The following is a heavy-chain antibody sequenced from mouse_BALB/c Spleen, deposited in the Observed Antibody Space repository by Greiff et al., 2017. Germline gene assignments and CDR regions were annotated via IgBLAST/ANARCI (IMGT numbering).Heavy chain of an antibody. CDR2: INPSNGRT. D-gene: IGHD1-1*01. V-gene: IGHV1S81*02. J-gene: IGHJ1*01. Sequence: VQLQQPGAELVKPGASVKLSCKASGYTFTSYWMHWVKQRPGQGLEWIGEINPSNGRTNYNEKFKSKATLTVDKSSSTAYMQLSSLTSEDSAVYYCARRGYYYGSSSLYWYFDVWGAGTTVTVSS. CDR1: GYTFTSYW. CDR3: ARRGYYYGSSSLYWYFDV.